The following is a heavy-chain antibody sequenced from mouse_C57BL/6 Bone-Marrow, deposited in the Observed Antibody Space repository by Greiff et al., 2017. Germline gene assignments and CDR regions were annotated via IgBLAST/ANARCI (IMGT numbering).Heavy chain of an antibody. Sequence: EVMLVESGGGLVKPGGSLKLSCAASGFTFSSYAMSWVRQTPEKRLEWVATIIDGGSYTYYPDNVKGRFTISRDNAKNNLYLQMSHLESEDTAMYYCAGDGGSSGDVGGIAYWGQGTLVTVSA. D-gene: IGHD3-2*02. V-gene: IGHV5-4*03. CDR3: AGDGGSSGDVGGIAY. CDR2: IIDGGSYT. J-gene: IGHJ3*01. CDR1: GFTFSSYA.